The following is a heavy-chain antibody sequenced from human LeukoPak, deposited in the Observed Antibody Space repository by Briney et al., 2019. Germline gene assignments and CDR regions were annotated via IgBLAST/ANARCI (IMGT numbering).Heavy chain of an antibody. Sequence: GGSLRLSCAASGFTFSSYGMHWVRQAPGKGLEWVAFIRYDGSNKYYADSVKGRFTISRDNSKNTLYLQMNSLRAEDTAVYYCARVTGELLLGTFDYWGQGTLVTVSS. CDR1: GFTFSSYG. D-gene: IGHD3-10*01. CDR3: ARVTGELLLGTFDY. CDR2: IRYDGSNK. V-gene: IGHV3-30*02. J-gene: IGHJ4*02.